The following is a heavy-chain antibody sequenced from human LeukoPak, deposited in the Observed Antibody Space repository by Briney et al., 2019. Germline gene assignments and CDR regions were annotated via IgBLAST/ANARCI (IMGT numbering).Heavy chain of an antibody. CDR2: INPDSGGT. CDR1: GYTFTNYY. V-gene: IGHV1-2*06. D-gene: IGHD6-13*01. Sequence: ASVKVSCKASGYTFTNYYMHWVRQAPGQGLEWMGRINPDSGGTNYAQRFQDRVTMTRDTSITTAYMELRRLRSDDTAVYYCARDPYSSNWYDYWGQGTLVTVSS. CDR3: ARDPYSSNWYDY. J-gene: IGHJ5*01.